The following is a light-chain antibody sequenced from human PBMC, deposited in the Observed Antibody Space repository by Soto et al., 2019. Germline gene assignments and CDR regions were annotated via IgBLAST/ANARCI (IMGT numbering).Light chain of an antibody. V-gene: IGKV1-39*01. Sequence: DIQMTQSPSSLSASVGDRVTITCRASQSIVTYLNWYLQKPGKAPKLLIYAASNLQSGVPSRFRGSGSGTDFTLTISSLQPEDFATYFCQQSYSTPPWTCGQGTKVEIK. CDR2: AAS. CDR3: QQSYSTPPWT. CDR1: QSIVTY. J-gene: IGKJ1*01.